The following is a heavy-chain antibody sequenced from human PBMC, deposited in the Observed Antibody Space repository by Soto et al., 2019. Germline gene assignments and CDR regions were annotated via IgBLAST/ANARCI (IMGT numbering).Heavy chain of an antibody. J-gene: IGHJ4*02. D-gene: IGHD3-3*01. CDR2: IYYTGTT. V-gene: IGHV4-59*12. CDR1: GGSISSYY. Sequence: SETLSLTCTVSGGSISSYYWSWIRQPPGKGLEWIGYIYYTGTTFYNPSLESRLTISMDTSSNRVFLKLASVTAADTAVYYCARDFWSGYGYFDSWGQGALVTVSS. CDR3: ARDFWSGYGYFDS.